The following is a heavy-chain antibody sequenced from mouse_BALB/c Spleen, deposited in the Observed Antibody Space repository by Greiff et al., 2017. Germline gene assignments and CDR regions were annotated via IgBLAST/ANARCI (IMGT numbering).Heavy chain of an antibody. CDR3: VSEGHYYAMDY. V-gene: IGHV2-9-2*01. CDR1: GFSLTSYD. Sequence: QVQLQQSGPGLVAPSQSLSITCTVSGFSLTSYDISWIRQPPGKGLEWLGVIWTGGGTNYNSAFMSRLSISKDNSKSQVFLKMNRLQTDDTAIYYCVSEGHYYAMDYWGQGTSVTVSS. J-gene: IGHJ4*01. CDR2: IWTGGGT.